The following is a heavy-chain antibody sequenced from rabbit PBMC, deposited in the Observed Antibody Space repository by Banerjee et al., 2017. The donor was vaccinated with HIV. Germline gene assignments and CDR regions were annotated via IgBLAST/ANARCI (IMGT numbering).Heavy chain of an antibody. CDR3: ARVVPDDYGDYVGYFDL. D-gene: IGHD2-1*01. V-gene: IGHV1S47*01. Sequence: QEQLVESGGGLVQPGGSLKLSCKASGFDFSSYGVSWVRQAPGKGLEWIGYIDPVFGSTYYASWVNGRFTISSHNAQNTLYLQLNSLTAADTATYFCARVVPDDYGDYVGYFDLWGPGTLVTVS. CDR1: GFDFSSYG. J-gene: IGHJ4*01. CDR2: IDPVFGST.